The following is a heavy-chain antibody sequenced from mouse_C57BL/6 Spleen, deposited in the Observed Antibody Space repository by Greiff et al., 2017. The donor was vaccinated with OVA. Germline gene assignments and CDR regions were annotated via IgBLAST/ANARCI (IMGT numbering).Heavy chain of an antibody. Sequence: QVQLQQPGAELVKPGASVKLSCKASGYTFTSYWMQWVKQRPGQGLEWIGEIDPSDSYTNYHQKFKGKATLTVDTSSSTAYMQLSSLTSEDSAVYYCAATVVPYAMDYWGQGTSVTVSS. J-gene: IGHJ4*01. V-gene: IGHV1-50*01. CDR1: GYTFTSYW. CDR3: AATVVPYAMDY. D-gene: IGHD1-1*01. CDR2: IDPSDSYT.